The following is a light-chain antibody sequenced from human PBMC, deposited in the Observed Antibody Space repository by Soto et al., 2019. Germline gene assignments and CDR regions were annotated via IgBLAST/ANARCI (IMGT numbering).Light chain of an antibody. Sequence: QSVLTQPPSASGTPGQRVTISCSGSSSNIGSNYVYWYQQLPGTPPKLLIYRNNQRPSGVPDRFSGSKSGTSASLAISGLRSEDEADYYCAAWDDSLSGYYVFGTGTKLTVL. CDR1: SSNIGSNY. CDR2: RNN. J-gene: IGLJ1*01. CDR3: AAWDDSLSGYYV. V-gene: IGLV1-47*01.